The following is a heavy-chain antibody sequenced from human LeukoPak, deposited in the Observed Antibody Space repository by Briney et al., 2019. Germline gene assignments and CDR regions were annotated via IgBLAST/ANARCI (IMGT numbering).Heavy chain of an antibody. CDR2: IKQDGSQK. CDR1: GFIYSSYW. V-gene: IGHV3-7*01. J-gene: IGHJ4*02. D-gene: IGHD1-26*01. Sequence: GGSLRLSFAASGFIYSSYWMSWVRQAPGKGLEGVANIKQDGSQKYYVDSVKGRFTISRDNAKNSLYLQMNSLRAEDTAVYYCARDPWSGGYWGAFFDYWGQGTLVTVSS. CDR3: ARDPWSGGYWGAFFDY.